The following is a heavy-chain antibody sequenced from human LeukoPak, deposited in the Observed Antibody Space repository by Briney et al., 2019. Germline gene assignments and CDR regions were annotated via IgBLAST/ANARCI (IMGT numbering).Heavy chain of an antibody. CDR2: ISYDGSNK. CDR1: GFTFSSYA. V-gene: IGHV3-30-3*01. J-gene: IGHJ1*01. D-gene: IGHD3-10*01. CDR3: AKDAVLWFGELIPPSH. Sequence: GRSLRLSCAASGFTFSSYAMHWVRQAPGKGLEWVAVISYDGSNKYYADSVKGRFTISRDNSKNTLYLQMNSLRAEDTAVYYCAKDAVLWFGELIPPSHWGQGTLVTVSS.